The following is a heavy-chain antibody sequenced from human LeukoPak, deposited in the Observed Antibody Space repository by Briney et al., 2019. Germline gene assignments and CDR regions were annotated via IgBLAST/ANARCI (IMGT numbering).Heavy chain of an antibody. CDR1: GGSISDYY. J-gene: IGHJ4*02. V-gene: IGHV4-4*07. D-gene: IGHD5-18*01. CDR3: ARDTYNYGSSAYYFDY. Sequence: SETLSLTCSVSGGSISDYYWGWIRQPAGKGLEWIGRIYTSGSTNYNPSLKSRVTMSVDTSKNQFSLKLSSVTAADTAVYYCARDTYNYGSSAYYFDYWGQGTLVTVSS. CDR2: IYTSGST.